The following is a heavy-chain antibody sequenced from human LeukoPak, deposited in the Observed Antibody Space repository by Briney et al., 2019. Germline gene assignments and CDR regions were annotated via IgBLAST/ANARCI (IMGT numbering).Heavy chain of an antibody. CDR2: IYPGDSDT. CDR3: ARRGTMIVVVSDAFDI. J-gene: IGHJ3*02. CDR1: GYSFTSYW. D-gene: IGHD3-22*01. Sequence: GESLKISCKGSGYSFTSYWIGWVRQMPGKGLEWMGIIYPGDSDTRYSPSFQGQVTISADKPISTAYLQWSSLKASDTAMYYCARRGTMIVVVSDAFDIWGQGTMVTVSS. V-gene: IGHV5-51*01.